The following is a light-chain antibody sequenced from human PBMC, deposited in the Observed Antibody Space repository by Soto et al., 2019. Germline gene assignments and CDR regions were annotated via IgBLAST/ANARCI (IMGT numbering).Light chain of an antibody. CDR1: DSDVAGYNY. CDR3: TSYTRSNTIL. J-gene: IGLJ2*01. V-gene: IGLV2-14*01. Sequence: QSVLTQPASVSGSPGQSITISCTGTDSDVAGYNYVSWYQHLPGKDPKLIIYEVRHRPSGVSNRFSASKSGYTASLTISGLQTDEEGDYYCTSYTRSNTILFGGGTKVTVL. CDR2: EVR.